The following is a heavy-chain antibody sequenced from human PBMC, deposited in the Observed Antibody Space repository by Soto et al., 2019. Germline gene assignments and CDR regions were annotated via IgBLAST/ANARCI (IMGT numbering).Heavy chain of an antibody. CDR2: IKHDGTEK. CDR1: GFTFSGYW. V-gene: IGHV3-7*01. J-gene: IGHJ4*02. CDR3: ALGYCSGGGCSSLGY. Sequence: VQLVESGGGLVQPGGSLRLSCAASGFTFSGYWMTWVRQAPGKGLEWVANIKHDGTEKYYVDSVKGRFTISRDNAKNSLYLQMNSLRAEDAAVYFCALGYCSGGGCSSLGYWGQGTLVTVSS. D-gene: IGHD2-15*01.